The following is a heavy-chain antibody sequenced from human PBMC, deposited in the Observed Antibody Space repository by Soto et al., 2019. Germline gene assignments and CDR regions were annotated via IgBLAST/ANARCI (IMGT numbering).Heavy chain of an antibody. Sequence: ASVKFSCKSSGYTFTGYYMHWVRQAPGQGLEWMGWINPNSGGTNYAQKFQGWVTMTRDTSISTAYMELSRLRSDDTAVYYCARDYGLQLWNHGIDVWGQGTTVTVS. CDR2: INPNSGGT. CDR3: ARDYGLQLWNHGIDV. J-gene: IGHJ6*02. V-gene: IGHV1-2*04. D-gene: IGHD5-18*01. CDR1: GYTFTGYY.